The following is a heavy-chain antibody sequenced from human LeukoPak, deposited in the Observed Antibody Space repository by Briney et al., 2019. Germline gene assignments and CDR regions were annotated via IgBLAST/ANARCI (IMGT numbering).Heavy chain of an antibody. J-gene: IGHJ6*03. Sequence: PSETLSLTCTVSDYSISSDYYWGWIRQPPGKGLEWIGSIDHSGSTYYNPSLKSRVTISVDTSKNQFSLKLSSVTAADTAVYYCARFFSSLEYYYYYYYMDVWGKGTRSPSP. CDR3: ARFFSSLEYYYYYYYMDV. V-gene: IGHV4-38-2*02. CDR1: DYSISSDYY. CDR2: IDHSGST. D-gene: IGHD6-6*01.